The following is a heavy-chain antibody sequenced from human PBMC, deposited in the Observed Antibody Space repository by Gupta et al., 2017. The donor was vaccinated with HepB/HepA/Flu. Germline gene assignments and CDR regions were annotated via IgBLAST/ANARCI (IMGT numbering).Heavy chain of an antibody. Sequence: QVQLVQSGAEVKKPGSSVKVSCKASGGTFSSYAISWVRQAPGQGLEWMGRIIPILGIANYAQKFQGRVTITADKSTSTAYMELSSLRSEDTAVYYCFADCSGGSCYYYYGMDVWGQGTTVTGSS. J-gene: IGHJ6*02. V-gene: IGHV1-69*04. D-gene: IGHD2-15*01. CDR3: FADCSGGSCYYYYGMDV. CDR2: IIPILGIA. CDR1: GGTFSSYA.